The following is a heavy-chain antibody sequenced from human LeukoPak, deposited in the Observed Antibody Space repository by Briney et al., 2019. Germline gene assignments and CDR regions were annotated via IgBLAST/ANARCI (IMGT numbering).Heavy chain of an antibody. D-gene: IGHD1-26*01. J-gene: IGHJ4*02. CDR2: ISGSGGST. CDR1: GFTFSSYA. Sequence: PGGSLRLSCAASGFTFSSYAMSWVRQAPGKGLEWVSAISGSGGSTYYADSVKGRFTISRDNSKNTLYLQMNSLRAEDTAVYYCAKDEIVGASILGDFDYWGQGTLVTVSS. CDR3: AKDEIVGASILGDFDY. V-gene: IGHV3-23*01.